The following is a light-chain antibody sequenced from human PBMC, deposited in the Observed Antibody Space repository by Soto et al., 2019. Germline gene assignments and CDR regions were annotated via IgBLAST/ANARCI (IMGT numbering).Light chain of an antibody. Sequence: QSVLTQPASMSGSPGQSVTISCAGTSSDIGGYNYVSWYQHHPGTAPKLIIYDVSSRPSGVSHRFSASKSGNTASLTISGLQAEDEADYYCSSFSAASPLFGTGTKVTV. V-gene: IGLV2-14*01. CDR1: SSDIGGYNY. CDR3: SSFSAASPL. J-gene: IGLJ1*01. CDR2: DVS.